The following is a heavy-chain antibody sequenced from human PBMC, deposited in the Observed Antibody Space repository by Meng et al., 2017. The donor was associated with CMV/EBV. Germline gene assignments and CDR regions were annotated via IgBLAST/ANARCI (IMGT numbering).Heavy chain of an antibody. CDR2: INPSGGST. D-gene: IGHD5-24*01. Sequence: ASVKVSCKASEYTFTSYYMHWVRQAPGQGLEWMGIINPSGGSTSYAQKFQGRVTMTRDTSTSTVYMELSSLRSEDTAVYYCAERDGYKGAFDIWGQGTMVTVSS. J-gene: IGHJ3*02. V-gene: IGHV1-46*01. CDR1: EYTFTSYY. CDR3: AERDGYKGAFDI.